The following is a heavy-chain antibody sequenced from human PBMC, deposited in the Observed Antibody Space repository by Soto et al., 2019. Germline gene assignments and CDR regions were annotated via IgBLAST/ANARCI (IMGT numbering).Heavy chain of an antibody. CDR3: ARHGTTNWGGFFVS. J-gene: IGHJ4*02. CDR1: GASITTYY. CDR2: IYYSVHI. D-gene: IGHD7-27*01. Sequence: QVQLQESGPGLVKPSETLSLTCNVSGASITTYYWSWIRQPPGKGLECIGYIYYSVHINYTPSPRSQATISVDTSKNQFSLKLSSVTAADTAVYYCARHGTTNWGGFFVSWGLGTLVSVSS. V-gene: IGHV4-59*08.